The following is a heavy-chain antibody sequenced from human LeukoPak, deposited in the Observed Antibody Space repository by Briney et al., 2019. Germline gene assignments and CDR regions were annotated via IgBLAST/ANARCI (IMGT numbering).Heavy chain of an antibody. V-gene: IGHV1-2*02. J-gene: IGHJ4*02. Sequence: ASVTVSCKASGYTFTGYYMHWVRQAPGQGLEWMGWINPNSGGTNYAQKFQGRVTMTRDTSISTAYMELSRLRSDDTAVYYCARAKIVGAILNYFDYWGQGTLVTVSS. CDR3: ARAKIVGAILNYFDY. D-gene: IGHD1-26*01. CDR2: INPNSGGT. CDR1: GYTFTGYY.